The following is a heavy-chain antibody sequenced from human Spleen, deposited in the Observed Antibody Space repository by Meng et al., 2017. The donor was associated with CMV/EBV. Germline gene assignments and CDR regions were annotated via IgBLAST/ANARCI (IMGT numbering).Heavy chain of an antibody. D-gene: IGHD1-26*01. CDR3: ARARSGSALGYGMDV. CDR2: IKQDGSEK. Sequence: GGSLRLSCAASGFTFSSYWMSWVRQAPGKGLEWVANIKQDGSEKYYVDSVKGRFTISRDNAKNSLYLQMNSLRAEDTAVYYCARARSGSALGYGMDVWGQGTTVTVSS. V-gene: IGHV3-7*01. J-gene: IGHJ6*02. CDR1: GFTFSSYW.